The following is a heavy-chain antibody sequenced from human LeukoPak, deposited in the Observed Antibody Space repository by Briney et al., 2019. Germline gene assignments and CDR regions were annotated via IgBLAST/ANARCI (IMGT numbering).Heavy chain of an antibody. J-gene: IGHJ6*04. Sequence: SVKVSCKASGGTFISYAISWVRQAPGQGLEWMGGIIPTFGTANYAQKFQGRVTITADKSTSTAYMELSSLRSEDTAVYYCASCSPGPYYYYGMDVWGKGTTVTVSS. CDR2: IIPTFGTA. D-gene: IGHD2-15*01. CDR1: GGTFISYA. V-gene: IGHV1-69*06. CDR3: ASCSPGPYYYYGMDV.